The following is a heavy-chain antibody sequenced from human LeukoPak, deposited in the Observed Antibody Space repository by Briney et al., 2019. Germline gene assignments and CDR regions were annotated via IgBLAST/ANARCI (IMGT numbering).Heavy chain of an antibody. CDR2: IWYDGSNK. V-gene: IGHV3-33*01. D-gene: IGHD7-27*01. CDR3: AREGANWGSGAFDI. CDR1: GFTFSSYG. J-gene: IGHJ3*02. Sequence: GGSLRLSCAASGFTFSSYGMHWVRQAPGKGLEWVAVIWYDGSNKYYADSVKGRFTISRDNSKNTLYLQVNSLRAEDTAVYYCAREGANWGSGAFDIWGQGTMVTVSS.